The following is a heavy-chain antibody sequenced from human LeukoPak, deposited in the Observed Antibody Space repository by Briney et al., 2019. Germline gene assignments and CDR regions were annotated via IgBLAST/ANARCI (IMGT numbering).Heavy chain of an antibody. CDR1: GYSVTSYW. CDR3: ARHLRVGATSLDAFDI. V-gene: IGHV5-51*01. Sequence: GESLKISCKGSGYSVTSYWIGWVRQMAGTRLEWLGSIYPSDSDTRYSPSFHGQVTISADKSIRTAYLQWSSLKASDTAMYYCARHLRVGATSLDAFDIWGQGTMVTVSS. D-gene: IGHD1-26*01. J-gene: IGHJ3*02. CDR2: IYPSDSDT.